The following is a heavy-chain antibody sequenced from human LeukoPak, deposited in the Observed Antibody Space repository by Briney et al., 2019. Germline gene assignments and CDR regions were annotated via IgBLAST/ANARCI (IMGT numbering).Heavy chain of an antibody. Sequence: ASVKVSCKASGYTFTNHDINWVRQATGQGLEWMGWVSPNSGNTVYAQKVKGRVIMTMDPSMSTAYMELSSLLSEDTAVYYCARVGPDDNYDDFDYWGQGTLVTVAS. J-gene: IGHJ4*02. CDR2: VSPNSGNT. D-gene: IGHD4-11*01. CDR3: ARVGPDDNYDDFDY. V-gene: IGHV1-8*01. CDR1: GYTFTNHD.